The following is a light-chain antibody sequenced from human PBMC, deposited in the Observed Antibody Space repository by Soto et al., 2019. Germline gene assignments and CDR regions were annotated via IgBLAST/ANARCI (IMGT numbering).Light chain of an antibody. CDR3: SSYTNTGTLVV. CDR1: GSDIGTYNF. J-gene: IGLJ3*02. CDR2: EVA. Sequence: QSALTQPASVSGSPGQSITISCSGSGSDIGTYNFVSWYQHHPGRAPKLIISEVANRPSGVSDRFSGSKSDSLASLTISGLQADDEAVYYCSSYTNTGTLVVFGVGTKVTVL. V-gene: IGLV2-14*01.